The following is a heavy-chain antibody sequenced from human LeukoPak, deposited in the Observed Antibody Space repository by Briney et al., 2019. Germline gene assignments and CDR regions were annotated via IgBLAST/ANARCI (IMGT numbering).Heavy chain of an antibody. CDR1: GFTFSRYD. Sequence: GGSLRLSCAASGFTFSRYDMHWVRHEIGKGLEWVSGIGSAGDTYYADSVKGRFTISRENAKNSLYLQMNSLRGGDTAVYYCARPRGIGEYYFGYWGQGTLVTVSS. V-gene: IGHV3-13*01. D-gene: IGHD3-10*01. CDR3: ARPRGIGEYYFGY. CDR2: IGSAGDT. J-gene: IGHJ4*02.